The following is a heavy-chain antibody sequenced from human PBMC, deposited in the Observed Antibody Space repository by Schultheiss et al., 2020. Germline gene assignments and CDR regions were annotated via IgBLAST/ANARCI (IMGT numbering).Heavy chain of an antibody. CDR3: ARGDGIVGVFDY. V-gene: IGHV3-23*01. J-gene: IGHJ4*02. CDR2: ISGSGGST. Sequence: GGSLRLSCAASGFTVSSNYMSWVRQAPGKGLEWVSAISGSGGSTYYADSVKGRFTISRDNSKNSVYLQMNSLRAEDTAVYYCARGDGIVGVFDYWGQGTLVTVSS. CDR1: GFTVSSNY. D-gene: IGHD3-16*01.